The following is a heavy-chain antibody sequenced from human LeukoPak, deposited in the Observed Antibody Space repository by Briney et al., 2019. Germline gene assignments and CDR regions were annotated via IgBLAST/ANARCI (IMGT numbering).Heavy chain of an antibody. J-gene: IGHJ4*02. Sequence: SVKVSCKASGGTFSSYAISWVRQAPGQGLEWMGGIIPIFGTANYAQKLQGRVTMTTDTSTSTAYMELRSLRSDDTAVYYCARDNYGDYSDYWGQGTLVTVSS. CDR2: IIPIFGTA. D-gene: IGHD4-17*01. CDR1: GGTFSSYA. V-gene: IGHV1-69*05. CDR3: ARDNYGDYSDY.